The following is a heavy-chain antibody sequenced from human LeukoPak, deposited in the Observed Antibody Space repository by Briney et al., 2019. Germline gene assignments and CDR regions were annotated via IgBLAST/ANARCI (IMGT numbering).Heavy chain of an antibody. V-gene: IGHV3-7*01. Sequence: GGSLRLSCAASGFTFSSYWMSWVRQAPGKGLEWVANIKQDGSEKYYVDSVKGRFTISRDNAKNSLYLQMNSLRAEDTAVYYCARYYYGSGSSAAFDIWGQGTMVTVSS. J-gene: IGHJ3*02. CDR1: GFTFSSYW. CDR3: ARYYYGSGSSAAFDI. D-gene: IGHD3-10*01. CDR2: IKQDGSEK.